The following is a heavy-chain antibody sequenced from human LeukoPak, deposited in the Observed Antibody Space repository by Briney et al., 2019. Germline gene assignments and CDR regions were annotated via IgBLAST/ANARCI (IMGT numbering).Heavy chain of an antibody. J-gene: IGHJ4*02. CDR3: ARSPDILTGENFDY. CDR2: INPNSGDT. Sequence: ASVKVSCKASGYTFTGYFMHWVRQAPGQGLEWMGWINPNSGDTNYAQKFQGRATMTRDTSISTAYMEVSRLRSDDTAVYYCARSPDILTGENFDYWGQGTLVTVSS. D-gene: IGHD3-9*01. CDR1: GYTFTGYF. V-gene: IGHV1-2*02.